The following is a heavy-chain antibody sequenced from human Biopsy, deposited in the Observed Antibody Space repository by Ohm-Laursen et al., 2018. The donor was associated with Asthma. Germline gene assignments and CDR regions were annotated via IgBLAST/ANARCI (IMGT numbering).Heavy chain of an antibody. CDR2: IIPIFGTA. Sequence: SSVKVSCKVSGGTFSSYAIGWVRQAPGQGLEWMGGIIPIFGTANYAQKFQGRVTITADESTSTAYMELSSLRSEDTAVYYCARDPHNSCLAYLRTKFNYYFYGMDVWGQGTTVTVSS. V-gene: IGHV1-69*01. CDR3: ARDPHNSCLAYLRTKFNYYFYGMDV. CDR1: GGTFSSYA. D-gene: IGHD1-7*01. J-gene: IGHJ6*02.